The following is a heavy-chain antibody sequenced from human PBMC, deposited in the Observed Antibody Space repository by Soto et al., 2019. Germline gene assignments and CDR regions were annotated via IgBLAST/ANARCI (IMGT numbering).Heavy chain of an antibody. CDR1: GGSISSYS. Sequence: SETLSLTCTVSGGSISSYSWSWIRQPPGKGLEYIGYIYYTGSTNYNPSLKSRVTISADTSKNQFSLKLSSVTAADTAVYYCARVETYYYDSSWFDPWGQGTLVTVS. V-gene: IGHV4-59*01. CDR3: ARVETYYYDSSWFDP. CDR2: IYYTGST. D-gene: IGHD3-22*01. J-gene: IGHJ5*02.